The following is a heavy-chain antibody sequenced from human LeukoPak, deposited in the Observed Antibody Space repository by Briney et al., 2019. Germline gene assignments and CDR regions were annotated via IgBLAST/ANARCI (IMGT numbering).Heavy chain of an antibody. D-gene: IGHD1-14*01. CDR3: ARGPAYYYYGMDV. Sequence: SETLSLTCTVSGGSISSYYWSWIRQPAGQGLEWIGRIYTSGSTNYNPSLKSRVTISVDTSENQFSMKMSSVTAADTAVYFCARGPAYYYYGMDVWGQGTTVTVSS. V-gene: IGHV4-4*07. CDR1: GGSISSYY. CDR2: IYTSGST. J-gene: IGHJ6*02.